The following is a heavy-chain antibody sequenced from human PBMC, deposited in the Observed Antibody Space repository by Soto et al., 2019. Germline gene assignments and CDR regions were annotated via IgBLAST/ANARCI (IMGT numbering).Heavy chain of an antibody. CDR2: IYHSGST. CDR1: GGSISNSKW. D-gene: IGHD1-26*01. CDR3: AHRPRVGDAM. V-gene: IGHV4-4*02. J-gene: IGHJ4*02. Sequence: QVQLQESGPGLVKPSGPLSLTCGVFGGSISNSKWWTWVRQPPGKWLEWIGEIYHSGSTNYNSSLMSRVTISLYKVNNQFSMTLNAVTAAYTAVYYCAHRPRVGDAMWGQGTLVTVSS.